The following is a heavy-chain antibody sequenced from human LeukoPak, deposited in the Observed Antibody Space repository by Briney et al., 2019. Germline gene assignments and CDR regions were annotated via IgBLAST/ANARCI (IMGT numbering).Heavy chain of an antibody. D-gene: IGHD3-10*02. CDR2: ISGSSSYI. Sequence: PGGSLRLSCVVSGFTFSSYTMNWVRQAPGKGLEWVSSISGSSSYIYYADSVKGRFTISRDDAKNSLYLQMNSLRAEDTAVYYCARDPAGMFGESNWFDPWGQGTLVTVSS. CDR3: ARDPAGMFGESNWFDP. V-gene: IGHV3-21*01. CDR1: GFTFSSYT. J-gene: IGHJ5*02.